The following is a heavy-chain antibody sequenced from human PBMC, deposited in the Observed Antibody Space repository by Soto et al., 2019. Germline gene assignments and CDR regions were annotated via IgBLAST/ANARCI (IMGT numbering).Heavy chain of an antibody. D-gene: IGHD2-21*02. CDR3: AKGIEWVTAAWFDP. J-gene: IGHJ5*02. CDR2: ISGSGGST. Sequence: GGSLRLSCAASGFTFSSYAMSWVRQAPGKGLEWVSAISGSGGSTYYADSVKGRFTIPRDNSKNTLYLQMNSLRAEDTAVYCCAKGIEWVTAAWFDPWGQGTLVTVSS. CDR1: GFTFSSYA. V-gene: IGHV3-23*01.